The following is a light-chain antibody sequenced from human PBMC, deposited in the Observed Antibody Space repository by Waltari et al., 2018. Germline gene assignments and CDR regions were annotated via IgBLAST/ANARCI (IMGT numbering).Light chain of an antibody. Sequence: DVVLTQSPLSLPVTLGQPASISCRSSQSLVHSNGNTYLSWLQQRPGQSPRRLIYEVSNRDSGVPDRFSGSGSGTDFTLKISRVEAGDIGVYYCMQGTHWPPWTFGQGTKVEIK. V-gene: IGKV2-30*02. CDR3: MQGTHWPPWT. CDR1: QSLVHSNGNTY. CDR2: EVS. J-gene: IGKJ1*01.